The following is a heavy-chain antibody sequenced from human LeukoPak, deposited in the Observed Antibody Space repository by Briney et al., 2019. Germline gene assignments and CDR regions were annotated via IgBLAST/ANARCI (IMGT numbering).Heavy chain of an antibody. Sequence: ASVKVSCKASGYTFTDSYMHWVRQAPGQGLEWMGWINPKTGGTNYAQRFQGRVTMTRDTSIRTNSLRSDDTAVYYCARDGRLTIFVRGIITEGSPPKNWGQGTLVTVSS. CDR2: INPKTGGT. CDR3: ARDGRLTIFVRGIITEGSPPKN. V-gene: IGHV1-2*02. D-gene: IGHD3-10*01. CDR1: GYTFTDSY. J-gene: IGHJ4*02.